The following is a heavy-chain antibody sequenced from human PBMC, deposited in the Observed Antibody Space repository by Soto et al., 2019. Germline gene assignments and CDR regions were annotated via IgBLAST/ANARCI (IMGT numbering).Heavy chain of an antibody. J-gene: IGHJ3*02. V-gene: IGHV3-9*01. Sequence: GGSLRLSCAASGFNFDDYGMHWIRKATGKGLEWVSGISWNSGSIGYADSVKGRFTISRDNAKNSLYLQMNSLRAEDTALYYCAKVRGRGYSSSWYAGGAFDIWGQGTMVT. CDR3: AKVRGRGYSSSWYAGGAFDI. D-gene: IGHD6-13*01. CDR1: GFNFDDYG. CDR2: ISWNSGSI.